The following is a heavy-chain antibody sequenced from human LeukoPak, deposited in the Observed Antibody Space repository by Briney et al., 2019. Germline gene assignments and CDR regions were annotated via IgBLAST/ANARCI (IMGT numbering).Heavy chain of an antibody. CDR3: ARGPKSGYSSGWYIPYYYYYGMDV. CDR1: GYTFTSYD. D-gene: IGHD6-19*01. V-gene: IGHV1-8*01. J-gene: IGHJ6*02. CDR2: MNPNSGNT. Sequence: ASVKVSCKASGYTFTSYDINWVRQATGQGLEWMGWMNPNSGNTGYAQKFQGRVTMTRNTSISTAYMELSSLRSEDTAVYYCARGPKSGYSSGWYIPYYYYYGMDVWGQGTTVTVSS.